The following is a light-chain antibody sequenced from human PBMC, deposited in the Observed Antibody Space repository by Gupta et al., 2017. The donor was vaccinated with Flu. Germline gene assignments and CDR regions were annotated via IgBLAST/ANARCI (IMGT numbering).Light chain of an antibody. J-gene: IGLJ2*01. CDR3: QSYDSSLSGWGV. Sequence: SVLTQPPPVSGSPGQSATISCTGRTSNIGAGYDVHWYQQFPGTAPKLLIYGNSNRPSGVPDRFSGSKSGTSASLAITGLQAEDEADYYCQSYDSSLSGWGVFGGGTKLTVL. V-gene: IGLV1-40*01. CDR2: GNS. CDR1: TSNIGAGYD.